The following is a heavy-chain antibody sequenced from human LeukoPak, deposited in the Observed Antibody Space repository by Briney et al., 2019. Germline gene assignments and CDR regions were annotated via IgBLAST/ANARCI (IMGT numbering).Heavy chain of an antibody. Sequence: SETLSLTCTVSGGSISSHYWSWIRQPPGKGLEWIGYIYYSGSTNYNPSLKSRVTISVDTSKNQFSLKLSSVTAADTAVYYCARLMEKGYYFDYWGQGTLVTVSS. D-gene: IGHD3-3*01. CDR2: IYYSGST. V-gene: IGHV4-59*11. J-gene: IGHJ4*02. CDR3: ARLMEKGYYFDY. CDR1: GGSISSHY.